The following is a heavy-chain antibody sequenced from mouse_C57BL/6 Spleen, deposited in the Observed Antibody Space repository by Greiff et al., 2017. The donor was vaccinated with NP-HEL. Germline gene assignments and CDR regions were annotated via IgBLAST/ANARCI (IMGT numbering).Heavy chain of an antibody. D-gene: IGHD1-1*01. V-gene: IGHV1-50*01. CDR3: ARVTTVVDY. J-gene: IGHJ2*01. Sequence: QVQLQQPGAELVKPGASVKLSCKASGYTFTSYWMQWVKQRPGQGLEWIGEIDPSDSYTNYNQKFKGKATLTVDTSSSTAYMQLSSLTSEDYAVYYWARVTTVVDYWGQGTTLTVSS. CDR2: IDPSDSYT. CDR1: GYTFTSYW.